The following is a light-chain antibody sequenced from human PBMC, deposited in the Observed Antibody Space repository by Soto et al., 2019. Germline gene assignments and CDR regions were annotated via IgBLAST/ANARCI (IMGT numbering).Light chain of an antibody. CDR1: QGIKSH. V-gene: IGKV1-9*01. Sequence: DIQLTQSPSFLSASVGDRVTITCRASQGIKSHLAWYQQKPGKAPKLLIYAASTLQSGVPSRFSGGGSGTEFTLTISSLQPEDFANYYCQRHDNYPLTFGGGTKVEIK. J-gene: IGKJ4*01. CDR2: AAS. CDR3: QRHDNYPLT.